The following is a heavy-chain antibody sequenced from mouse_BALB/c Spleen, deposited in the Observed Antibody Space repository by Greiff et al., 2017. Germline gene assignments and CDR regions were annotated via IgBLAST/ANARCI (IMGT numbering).Heavy chain of an antibody. D-gene: IGHD2-14*01. Sequence: QVQLKESGAELVKPGASVKLSCKASGYTFTEYIIHWVKQRSGQGLEWIGWFYPGSGSIKYNEKFKDKATLTADKSSSTVYMELSRVTSEDSAVYFCARHEYYRYDDDYAMDYWGQGTSVTVAS. CDR3: ARHEYYRYDDDYAMDY. V-gene: IGHV1-62-2*01. J-gene: IGHJ4*01. CDR2: FYPGSGSI. CDR1: GYTFTEYI.